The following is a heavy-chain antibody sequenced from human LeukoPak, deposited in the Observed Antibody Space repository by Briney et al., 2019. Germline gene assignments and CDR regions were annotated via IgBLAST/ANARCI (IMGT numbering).Heavy chain of an antibody. D-gene: IGHD3-10*01. CDR1: GYSFTSYA. J-gene: IGHJ4*02. Sequence: PRASVKVSCKASGYSFTSYAVHWVRQAPGQRLEWMGWINAANGNTKYSQRFQGRVTITRDTSASTAYMELSSLRSEDTAVYYCARVPYTMIRGVHYYLDYWGQGTLVTVSS. CDR2: INAANGNT. CDR3: ARVPYTMIRGVHYYLDY. V-gene: IGHV1-3*01.